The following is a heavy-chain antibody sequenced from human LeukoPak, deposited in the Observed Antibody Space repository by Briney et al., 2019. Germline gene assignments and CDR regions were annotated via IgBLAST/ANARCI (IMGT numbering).Heavy chain of an antibody. CDR2: IYYSGST. CDR3: AGVDQARGPDY. J-gene: IGHJ4*02. D-gene: IGHD3-10*01. Sequence: SSETLSLTCAVYGGSFSGYYWNWIRQPPAKGLEWIGYIYYSGSTNYNPSLKSRVTISVDTSKNQFSLKLSSVTAADTAVYYCAGVDQARGPDYWGQGTLVTVSS. V-gene: IGHV4-59*01. CDR1: GGSFSGYY.